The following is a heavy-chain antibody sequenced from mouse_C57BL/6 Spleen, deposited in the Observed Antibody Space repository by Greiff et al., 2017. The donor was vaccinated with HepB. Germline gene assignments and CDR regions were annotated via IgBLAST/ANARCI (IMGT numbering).Heavy chain of an antibody. J-gene: IGHJ3*01. CDR2: IAPSSGGT. CDR3: TIVSSLAY. CDR1: GNTFTSYW. Sequence: QVQLQQPVAEPVKSGASAMLSSKAPGNTFTSYWMHWVKQRPGRGLEWIGRIAPSSGGTTYNEKFKSKATLTVDKPSSTAYMKLSSLTSQDCAVYYCTIVSSLAYWGQGTLVTVSA. V-gene: IGHV1-62-3*01.